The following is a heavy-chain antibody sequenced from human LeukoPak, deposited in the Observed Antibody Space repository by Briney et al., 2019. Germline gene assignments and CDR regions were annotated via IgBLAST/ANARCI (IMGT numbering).Heavy chain of an antibody. Sequence: SETLSLTCTVSAGSISSSSCYWGWIRQPPGKGLEWIGIIYYSGSTYYNPSLKTRVTISVDTSKNQFSLKLSSVTAADTAVYYCARLNGDYFLRAFDIWGQGTMVTVSS. CDR1: AGSISSSSCY. D-gene: IGHD4-17*01. V-gene: IGHV4-39*07. CDR3: ARLNGDYFLRAFDI. J-gene: IGHJ3*02. CDR2: IYYSGST.